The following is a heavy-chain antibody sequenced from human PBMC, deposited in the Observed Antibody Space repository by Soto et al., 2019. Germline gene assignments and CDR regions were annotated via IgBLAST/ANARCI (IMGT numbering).Heavy chain of an antibody. CDR1: GFTFSNYW. D-gene: IGHD6-6*01. Sequence: PGGSLRLSCAASGFTFSNYWMDWVRQAPGKGLVWVSRISSDGTRTAYADSVKGRFTISRDNVKNTLYLQMNSLRAEDTAVYYCTREYSSSSVDYWGQGTLVTVSS. J-gene: IGHJ4*02. CDR2: ISSDGTRT. CDR3: TREYSSSSVDY. V-gene: IGHV3-74*01.